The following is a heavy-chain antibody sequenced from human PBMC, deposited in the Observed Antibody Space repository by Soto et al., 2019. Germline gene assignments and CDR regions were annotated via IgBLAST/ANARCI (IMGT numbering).Heavy chain of an antibody. CDR2: IIPIFGTA. D-gene: IGHD6-6*01. CDR3: ASHGRQLVDYYDGMYV. CDR1: GGTFSSYA. J-gene: IGHJ6*02. V-gene: IGHV1-69*12. Sequence: QVKLVQSGAEVKKPGSSVKVSCKASGGTFSSYAISWVRQAPGQGLEWMGGIIPIFGTANYAQKFQGRVTITADEATSTAYMELSSLRSEDTAGYYCASHGRQLVDYYDGMYVWGQGTTVTVSS.